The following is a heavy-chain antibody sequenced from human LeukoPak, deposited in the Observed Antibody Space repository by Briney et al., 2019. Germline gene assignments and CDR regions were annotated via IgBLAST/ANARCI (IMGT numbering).Heavy chain of an antibody. CDR2: ISGRGDGT. Sequence: GGSLRLSCVASGFTSYTFAMSWVRQAPGKGLEWVSVISGRGDGTYYADSVKGRFTISRDNSKNTLYLQMNSLRAEDTAVYYCAKDRGPNYYDSSGHDYWGQGTLVTVSS. CDR1: GFTSYTFA. J-gene: IGHJ4*01. D-gene: IGHD3-22*01. CDR3: AKDRGPNYYDSSGHDY. V-gene: IGHV3-23*01.